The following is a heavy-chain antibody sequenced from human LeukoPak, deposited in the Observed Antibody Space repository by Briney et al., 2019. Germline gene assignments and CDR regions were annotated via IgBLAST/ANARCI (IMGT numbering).Heavy chain of an antibody. CDR1: PDSTTSNF. J-gene: IGHJ4*02. Sequence: SETLSLTCTVSPDSTTSNFWSWVRQPPGKGLGWIGEIHRSGSTNYNPPLQSRVTISIDRSKNQIALELSSVTAADTAVYYCAREIVGGFNPGAYWGQGTLVTVSS. CDR3: AREIVGGFNPGAY. CDR2: IHRSGST. D-gene: IGHD1-14*01. V-gene: IGHV4-4*02.